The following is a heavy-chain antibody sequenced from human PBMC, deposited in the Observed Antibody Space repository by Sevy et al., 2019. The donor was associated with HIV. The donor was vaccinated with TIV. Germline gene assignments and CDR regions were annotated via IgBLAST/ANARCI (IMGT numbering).Heavy chain of an antibody. D-gene: IGHD2-15*01. J-gene: IGHJ5*02. CDR2: ISPHNGDT. CDR3: ARAYCSGGRCYSLAS. CDR1: GYTFNTYR. V-gene: IGHV1-18*01. Sequence: ASVKVSCEVSGYTFNTYRIHWVRQAPGQGLEWMGWISPHNGDTNYAQRLQGRVTMLTDTSSSTAYMELKSLRSDDTAVYYCARAYCSGGRCYSLASWGQGTLVTVSS.